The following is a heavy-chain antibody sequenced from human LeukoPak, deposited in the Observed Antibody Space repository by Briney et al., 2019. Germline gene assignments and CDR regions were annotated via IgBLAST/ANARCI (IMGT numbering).Heavy chain of an antibody. V-gene: IGHV3-30-3*01. Sequence: PGRSLRLSCEASGFTFRSYAMHWVRQAPGKGLEWVAVISSDGSSKYYEDSVKGRFTISRDNSKNTLYLQMNSLRTEDTAVYYCTSYRAEYFQHWGQGTLVTVSS. J-gene: IGHJ1*01. CDR1: GFTFRSYA. CDR3: TSYRAEYFQH. CDR2: ISSDGSSK.